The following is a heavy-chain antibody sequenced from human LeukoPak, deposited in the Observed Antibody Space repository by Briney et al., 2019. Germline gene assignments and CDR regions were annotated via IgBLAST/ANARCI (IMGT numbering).Heavy chain of an antibody. CDR1: GGSISKYY. CDR2: ISYSGNT. V-gene: IGHV4-59*01. J-gene: IGHJ4*02. CDR3: ARGGSRSSSWFYFDY. Sequence: SETLSLTCIVSGGSISKYYWSWIRQPPGKGLEWIGYISYSGNTKYNSSLKSRVTISLDTSKNQFSLKLTSVTAADTAVYYCARGGSRSSSWFYFDYWGQGSLVTVSS. D-gene: IGHD6-13*01.